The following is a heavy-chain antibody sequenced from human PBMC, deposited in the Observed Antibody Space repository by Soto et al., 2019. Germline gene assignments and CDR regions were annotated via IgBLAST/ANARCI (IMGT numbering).Heavy chain of an antibody. Sequence: GGSLRLSCAVSGFTFGSYWMNWVRLIPGKGLEWVAYIKPDGSATYYVDSVKGRFTISRDNAKNSLYLQMNSLRAEDTAVYYCAKDLGLCSGGSCYSDAFDIWGQGTMVTVSS. CDR2: IKPDGSAT. J-gene: IGHJ3*02. CDR3: AKDLGLCSGGSCYSDAFDI. CDR1: GFTFGSYW. D-gene: IGHD2-15*01. V-gene: IGHV3-7*03.